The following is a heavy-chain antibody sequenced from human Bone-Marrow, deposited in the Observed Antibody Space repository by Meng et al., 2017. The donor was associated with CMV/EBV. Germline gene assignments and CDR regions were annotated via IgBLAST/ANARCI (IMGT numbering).Heavy chain of an antibody. CDR2: IKQDGSEK. J-gene: IGHJ4*02. CDR3: TTGVERFLEWLFY. D-gene: IGHD3-3*01. CDR1: GFTFSSYA. Sequence: GESLKISCAASGFTFSSYAMSWVRQAPGKGLEWVANIKQDGSEKYYVDSVKGRFTISRDNAKNSLYLQMNSLKTEDTAVYYCTTGVERFLEWLFYWGQGTRVTVYS. V-gene: IGHV3-7*03.